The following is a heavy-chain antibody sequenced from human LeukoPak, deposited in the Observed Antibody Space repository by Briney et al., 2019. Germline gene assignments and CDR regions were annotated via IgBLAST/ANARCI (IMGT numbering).Heavy chain of an antibody. CDR3: ARRQLWFGELLD. Sequence: SETLSLTCAVYGGSFSGYYWSWIRQPPGKGLEWIGEINHSGSTNYNPSLKSRVTISVDTSKNQFSLKLSSVTAADTAVYYCARRQLWFGELLDWGQGTLVTVSS. CDR1: GGSFSGYY. D-gene: IGHD3-10*01. CDR2: INHSGST. J-gene: IGHJ4*02. V-gene: IGHV4-34*01.